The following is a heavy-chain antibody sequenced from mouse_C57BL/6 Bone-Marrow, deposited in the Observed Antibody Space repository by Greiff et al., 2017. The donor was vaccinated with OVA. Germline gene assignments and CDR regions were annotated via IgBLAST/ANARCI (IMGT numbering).Heavy chain of an antibody. D-gene: IGHD1-1*01. CDR1: GFSLTSYG. CDR3: ARRSHYGSPCYYAMDY. V-gene: IGHV2-2*01. Sequence: VQVVESGPGLVQPSQSLSITCTVSGFSLTSYGVHWVRQSPGKGLEWLGVIWSGGSTDYNAAFISRLSISKDNSKSQVFFKMNSLQADDTAIYYCARRSHYGSPCYYAMDYWGQGTSVTVSS. CDR2: IWSGGST. J-gene: IGHJ4*01.